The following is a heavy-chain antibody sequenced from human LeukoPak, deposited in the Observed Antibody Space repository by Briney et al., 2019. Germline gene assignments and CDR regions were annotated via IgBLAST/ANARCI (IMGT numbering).Heavy chain of an antibody. V-gene: IGHV1-2*02. CDR2: INPNSGGT. Sequence: GASVKVSCKASGYTFTGYYMHWVRQAPGQGLEWMGWINPNSGGTNYAQKFQGRVTMTRDTSISTAYMELSRLRSDDTAVYYCARDRPGSGSYYEGNYWGQGTLVTVSS. CDR3: ARDRPGSGSYYEGNY. CDR1: GYTFTGYY. D-gene: IGHD1-26*01. J-gene: IGHJ4*02.